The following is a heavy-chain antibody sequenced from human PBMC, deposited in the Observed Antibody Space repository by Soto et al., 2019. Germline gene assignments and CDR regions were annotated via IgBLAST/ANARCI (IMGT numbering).Heavy chain of an antibody. J-gene: IGHJ5*02. V-gene: IGHV4-59*01. CDR1: GGSISSYY. CDR3: ARGGSSWWFDP. Sequence: PSETLSLTCTVSGGSISSYYWSWIRQPPGKGLEWIGYIYYSGSTNYNASLKSRVTISVDTSKNQFSLKLSSVTAADTAVYYCARGGSSWWFDPWGQGTLVTVSS. D-gene: IGHD6-13*01. CDR2: IYYSGST.